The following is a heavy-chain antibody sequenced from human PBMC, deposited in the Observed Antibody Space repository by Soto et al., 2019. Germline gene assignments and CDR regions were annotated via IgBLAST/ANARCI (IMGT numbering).Heavy chain of an antibody. V-gene: IGHV1-2*02. CDR3: ARGQGSSWYPYYYYYYGMDV. J-gene: IGHJ6*02. CDR2: INPNSGGT. Sequence: GASVKVSCKASGYTFTGYYMHWVRQAPGQGLEWMGWINPNSGGTNYAQKFQGRVTMTRDTSISTAYMELSRLRYDDTAVYYCARGQGSSWYPYYYYYYGMDVWGQGTTVTVSS. CDR1: GYTFTGYY. D-gene: IGHD6-13*01.